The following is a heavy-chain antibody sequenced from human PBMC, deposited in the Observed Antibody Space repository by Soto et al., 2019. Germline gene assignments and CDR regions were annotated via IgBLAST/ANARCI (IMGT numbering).Heavy chain of an antibody. CDR1: GGTFSSYT. J-gene: IGHJ3*02. Sequence: QVQLVQSGAEVKKPGSSVKVSCKASGGTFSSYTISWVRQAPGQGREWMGRIIPILGIANYAQKFQGRVTITADKSTSTAYMELSSLRSEYTAVYYCARDWEYSSGNDAFDIWGQGTMVTVSS. D-gene: IGHD6-25*01. CDR3: ARDWEYSSGNDAFDI. V-gene: IGHV1-69*08. CDR2: IIPILGIA.